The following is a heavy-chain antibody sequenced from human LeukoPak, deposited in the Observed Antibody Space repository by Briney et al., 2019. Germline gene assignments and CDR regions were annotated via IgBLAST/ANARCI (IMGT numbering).Heavy chain of an antibody. D-gene: IGHD5-18*01. J-gene: IGHJ4*02. Sequence: PGGSLRLSCAASGFTFSSYAMSWVRQAPGKGLEWVAVIWYDGSNKYYADSVKGRFTISRDNSKNTLYLQMNSLRAEDTAVYYCARGEDTAMALDYWGQGTLVTVSS. V-gene: IGHV3-33*08. CDR1: GFTFSSYA. CDR2: IWYDGSNK. CDR3: ARGEDTAMALDY.